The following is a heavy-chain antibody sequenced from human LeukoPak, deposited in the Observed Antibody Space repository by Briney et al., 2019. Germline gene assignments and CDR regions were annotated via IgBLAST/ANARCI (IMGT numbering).Heavy chain of an antibody. CDR3: ARSVVRGVINTLQAGYYGMDV. CDR1: GFTFSSYG. D-gene: IGHD3-10*01. CDR2: ISSNGGST. Sequence: GRSLRLSCAASGFTFSSYGMHWVRQAPGKGLEYVSAISSNGGSTYYANSVKGRFTISRDNSKNTLYLQMGSLRAEDMAVYYCARSVVRGVINTLQAGYYGMDVWGQGTTVTVSS. J-gene: IGHJ6*02. V-gene: IGHV3-64*01.